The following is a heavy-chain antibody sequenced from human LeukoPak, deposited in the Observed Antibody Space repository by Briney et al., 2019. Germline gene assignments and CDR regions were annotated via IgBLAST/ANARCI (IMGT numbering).Heavy chain of an antibody. Sequence: SETLSLTCTVSGYSISSGYYWGWIRQSPGKGLEWIGSIYYTGSTYYDPSLKSRLALSVDTSNNQFSLRLRSVTAADTAVYYCVRGVGGEYFYFDRWGQGALVTVSA. V-gene: IGHV4-38-2*02. CDR3: VRGVGGEYFYFDR. CDR1: GYSISSGYY. D-gene: IGHD1-26*01. J-gene: IGHJ4*02. CDR2: IYYTGST.